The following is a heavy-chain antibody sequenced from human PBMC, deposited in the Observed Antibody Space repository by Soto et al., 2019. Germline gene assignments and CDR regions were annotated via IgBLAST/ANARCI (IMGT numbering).Heavy chain of an antibody. CDR3: ARGGSTSCFYCTLKWKGDNWFDP. Sequence: GGSLRLSCAASGFTSSSYSMNWVRQAPGKGLEWVSSISSSSSYIYYADSVKGRFTISRDNAKNSLYLQMNSLRAEDTAVYYCARGGSTSCFYCTLKWKGDNWFDPWGQGTLVTVSS. V-gene: IGHV3-21*01. D-gene: IGHD2-2*01. J-gene: IGHJ5*02. CDR2: ISSSSSYI. CDR1: GFTSSSYS.